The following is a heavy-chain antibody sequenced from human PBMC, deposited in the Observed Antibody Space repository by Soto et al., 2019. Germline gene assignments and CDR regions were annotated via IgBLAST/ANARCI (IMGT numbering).Heavy chain of an antibody. V-gene: IGHV3-23*01. Sequence: EVQLLESGGGLVQPGGSLRLSCAASGFTFSSYAMSWVRQAPGKGLEWVSAMSGSGGSTYYADSVKGRFTISRYNSKNSLYLQMNSLRAEDTAVYYCAKSGQQWLVRWYFDLWGRGTLVTVSS. CDR3: AKSGQQWLVRWYFDL. D-gene: IGHD6-19*01. J-gene: IGHJ2*01. CDR1: GFTFSSYA. CDR2: MSGSGGST.